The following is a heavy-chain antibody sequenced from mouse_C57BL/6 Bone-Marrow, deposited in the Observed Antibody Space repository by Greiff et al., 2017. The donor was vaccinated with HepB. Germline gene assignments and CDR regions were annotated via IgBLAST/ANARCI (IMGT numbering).Heavy chain of an antibody. J-gene: IGHJ2*01. V-gene: IGHV1-82*01. Sequence: VQLQQSGPELVKPGASVKISCKASGYAFSSSWLNWVKQRPGKGLEWIGRIYPGDGDTTYNGKLKGKATLTADKSSSTAYMQLSSLTSEDSAVYFCAIWGDFDYWGQGTTLTVAS. CDR2: IYPGDGDT. CDR1: GYAFSSSW. D-gene: IGHD1-1*02. CDR3: AIWGDFDY.